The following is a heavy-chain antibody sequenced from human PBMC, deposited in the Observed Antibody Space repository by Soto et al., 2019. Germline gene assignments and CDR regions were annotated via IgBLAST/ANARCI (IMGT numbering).Heavy chain of an antibody. Sequence: SETLSLTCTVSGGSIGSYYWIWIRQPPGKGLEWIGYIYESGSTNSNPSLQSRVTISVDTSKNQFYLNLSPVTAADTATYYCARARITLVREIIKYNMDIWGQGTTVTVSS. V-gene: IGHV4-59*01. CDR3: ARARITLVREIIKYNMDI. CDR2: IYESGST. CDR1: GGSIGSYY. J-gene: IGHJ6*02. D-gene: IGHD3-10*01.